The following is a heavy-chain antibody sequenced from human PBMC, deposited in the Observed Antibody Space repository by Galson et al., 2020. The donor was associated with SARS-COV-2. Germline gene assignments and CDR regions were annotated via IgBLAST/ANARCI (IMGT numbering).Heavy chain of an antibody. Sequence: SETLSLTCTVSGGSISSSNYYWGWIRQPPGKGLEWIGTIYYSGSTYYNPSLKSRVTLSVDTSRNQFSLKLSSVTAADTAVYYCGLGTSGSYSSSWYGGYFDHWGQGTLVTVSS. D-gene: IGHD6-13*01. CDR3: GLGTSGSYSSSWYGGYFDH. CDR2: IYYSGST. V-gene: IGHV4-39*01. J-gene: IGHJ4*02. CDR1: GGSISSSNYY.